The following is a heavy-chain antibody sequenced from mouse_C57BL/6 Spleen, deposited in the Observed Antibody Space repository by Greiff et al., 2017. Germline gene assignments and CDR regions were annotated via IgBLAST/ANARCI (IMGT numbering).Heavy chain of an antibody. CDR2: INPSTGGT. D-gene: IGHD1-1*01. CDR3: ANPPTYGSSYWFAY. V-gene: IGHV1-42*01. J-gene: IGHJ3*01. Sequence: VQLQQSGPELVKPGASVKISCKASGYSFTGYYMNWVKQSPEKSLEWIGEINPSTGGTTYNQKFKAKATLTVDKSSSTAYLQLKSLTSADSAVYFCANPPTYGSSYWFAYWGQGTLVTVSA. CDR1: GYSFTGYY.